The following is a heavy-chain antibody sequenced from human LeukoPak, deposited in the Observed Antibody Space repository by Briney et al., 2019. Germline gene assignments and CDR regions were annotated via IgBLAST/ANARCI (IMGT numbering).Heavy chain of an antibody. J-gene: IGHJ6*02. D-gene: IGHD2-21*01. CDR1: GDSTSSYY. Sequence: PSETLSLTCTVSGDSTSSYYWSWIRQPPGKGLEWIGYIYYSGSTNYNPSLKSRVTISVDTSKNQFSLKLSSVTAADTAVYYCARLRVDWDYYYGMDVWGQGTTVTVSS. V-gene: IGHV4-59*08. CDR2: IYYSGST. CDR3: ARLRVDWDYYYGMDV.